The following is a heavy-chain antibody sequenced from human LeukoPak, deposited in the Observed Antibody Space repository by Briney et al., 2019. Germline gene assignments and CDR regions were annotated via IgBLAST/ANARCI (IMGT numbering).Heavy chain of an antibody. J-gene: IGHJ4*02. D-gene: IGHD1-26*01. CDR1: GFTFRNYG. Sequence: GGSLRLSCAASGFTFRNYGMSWVRQAPGKGLEWVSAISGDAADIFYADSAKGRFTISRDNSKNTLYLQLNSLRAEDTAVYYCATTGSGSYYDYWGQGTLVTVSS. CDR2: ISGDAADI. CDR3: ATTGSGSYYDY. V-gene: IGHV3-23*01.